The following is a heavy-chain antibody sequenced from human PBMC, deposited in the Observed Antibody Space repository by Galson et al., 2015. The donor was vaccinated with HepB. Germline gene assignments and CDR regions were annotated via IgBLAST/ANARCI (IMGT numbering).Heavy chain of an antibody. V-gene: IGHV3-23*01. CDR3: AKDGLGPGDYLDAFDI. CDR1: GFTFSSYA. Sequence: SLRLSCAASGFTFSSYAMSWVRQAPGKGLEWVSAISGSGGSTYYADSVKGRFTISRDNSKNTLYLQMNSLRAEDTAVYYCAKDGLGPGDYLDAFDIWGQGTMVTVSS. CDR2: ISGSGGST. J-gene: IGHJ3*02. D-gene: IGHD4-17*01.